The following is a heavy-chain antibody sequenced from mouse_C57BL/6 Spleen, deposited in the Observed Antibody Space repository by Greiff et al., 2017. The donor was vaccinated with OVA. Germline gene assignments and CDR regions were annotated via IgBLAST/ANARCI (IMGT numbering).Heavy chain of an antibody. CDR2: IYPGDGDT. CDR1: GYAFSSSW. J-gene: IGHJ3*01. V-gene: IGHV1-82*01. Sequence: LVESGPELVKPGASVKISCKASGYAFSSSWMNWVKQRPGTGLEWIGRIYPGDGDTNYNGKFKGKATLTADKSSSTAYMQLSSLTAEDSAVYFCARSDYGSSPWFAYWGQGTLVTVSA. CDR3: ARSDYGSSPWFAY. D-gene: IGHD1-1*01.